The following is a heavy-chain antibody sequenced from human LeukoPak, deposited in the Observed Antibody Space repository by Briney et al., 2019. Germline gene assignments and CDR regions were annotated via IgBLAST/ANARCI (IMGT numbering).Heavy chain of an antibody. V-gene: IGHV4-34*01. J-gene: IGHJ4*02. Sequence: SETLSLTCAVYGGSFSGYYWSWIRQPPGKGLEWIGEINRSGSTNYNPSLKSRVTISVDTSKNQSSLKLSSVTAADTAVYYCAILGSGSYYSDDYWGQGTLVTVSS. D-gene: IGHD3-10*01. CDR1: GGSFSGYY. CDR2: INRSGST. CDR3: AILGSGSYYSDDY.